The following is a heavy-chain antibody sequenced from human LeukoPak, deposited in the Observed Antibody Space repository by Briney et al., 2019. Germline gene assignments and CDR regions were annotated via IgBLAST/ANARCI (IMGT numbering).Heavy chain of an antibody. V-gene: IGHV1-69*06. CDR1: GGTFSSYA. CDR2: IIPIFGTA. J-gene: IGHJ5*02. Sequence: SVTVSCKASGGTFSSYAISWVRQAPGQGLEWMGGIIPIFGTANYAQKFQGRVTITADKSTSTAYMELSSLRAEDTAVYYCAKAIVIAAAGTPVKNWFDHWGQGTLVTVSS. CDR3: AKAIVIAAAGTPVKNWFDH. D-gene: IGHD6-13*01.